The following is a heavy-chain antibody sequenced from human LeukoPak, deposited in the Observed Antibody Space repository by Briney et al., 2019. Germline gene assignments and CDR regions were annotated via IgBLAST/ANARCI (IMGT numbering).Heavy chain of an antibody. J-gene: IGHJ5*02. CDR1: GYLFSNYD. D-gene: IGHD6-13*01. CDR2: MNPNSGNT. CDR3: ATWVIAAAGEDNWFDP. Sequence: ASVKVSCKASGYLFSNYDINYDINWVRQATGQGLEWMGWMNPNSGNTGYAQKFQGRVTMTRNTSISTAYMELSSLRSEDTAVYYCATWVIAAAGEDNWFDPWGQGTLVTVSS. V-gene: IGHV1-8*01.